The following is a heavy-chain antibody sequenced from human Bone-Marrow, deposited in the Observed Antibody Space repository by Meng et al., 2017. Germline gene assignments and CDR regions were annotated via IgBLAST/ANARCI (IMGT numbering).Heavy chain of an antibody. CDR3: ARTYGDYCFDY. CDR2: IIPIFGTA. J-gene: IGHJ4*02. CDR1: GYTFTSYD. V-gene: IGHV1-69*01. Sequence: VQLVQSGAEVKKPGASVKVSCKASGYTFTSYDINWVRPATGQGLEWMGGIIPIFGTANYAQKFQGRVTITADESTSTAYMELSSLRSEDTAVYYCARTYGDYCFDYWGQGTLVTVSS. D-gene: IGHD4-17*01.